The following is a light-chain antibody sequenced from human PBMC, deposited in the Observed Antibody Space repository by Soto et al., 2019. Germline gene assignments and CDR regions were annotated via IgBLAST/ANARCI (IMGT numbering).Light chain of an antibody. V-gene: IGKV1-9*01. CDR1: QGISSY. Sequence: DIQLTQSPSFLSASVGDRVTVTCRASQGISSYLAWYQQKPGKAPKLLIYAASTLQSGVPSRFSGSGSGTEFTLTISSLQTEDFATYYCQQFNSIPRTFGLGTKVEIK. J-gene: IGKJ1*01. CDR3: QQFNSIPRT. CDR2: AAS.